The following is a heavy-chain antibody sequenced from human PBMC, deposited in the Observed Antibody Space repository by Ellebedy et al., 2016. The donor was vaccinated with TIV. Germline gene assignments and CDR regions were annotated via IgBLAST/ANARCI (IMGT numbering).Heavy chain of an antibody. J-gene: IGHJ4*02. D-gene: IGHD3-16*01. Sequence: FTFSRDNAKNSLYLQMNSLRAEDTAVYYCARSSLNPDGGGLGYWGQGTLVTVPS. V-gene: IGHV3-11*06. CDR3: ARSSLNPDGGGLGY.